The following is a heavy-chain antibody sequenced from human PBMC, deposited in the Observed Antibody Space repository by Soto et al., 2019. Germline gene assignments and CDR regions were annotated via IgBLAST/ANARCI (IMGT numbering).Heavy chain of an antibody. CDR1: GFTFSSYA. CDR3: ARVSLYSSGWYSGPNWFDP. V-gene: IGHV3-30-3*01. Sequence: GGSLRLSCAASGFTFSSYAMHWVRQAPGKGLEWVAVISYDGSNKYYADSVKGRFTISRDNSKNTLYLQMNSLRAEDTAVYYCARVSLYSSGWYSGPNWFDPWGQGTLVTVSS. CDR2: ISYDGSNK. D-gene: IGHD6-19*01. J-gene: IGHJ5*02.